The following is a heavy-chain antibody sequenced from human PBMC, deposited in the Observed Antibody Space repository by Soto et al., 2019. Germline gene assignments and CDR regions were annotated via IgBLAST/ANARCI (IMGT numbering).Heavy chain of an antibody. CDR2: ISSSSSTI. CDR3: ASDLPGMWISY. Sequence: EVQLVESGGGLVQPGGSLRLSCAASGFTFSSYSMNWVRQAPGKGLEWVSYISSSSSTIYYADSVKGRFTISIDNAKNSLYLQMSSLRDEDTAVYYCASDLPGMWISYWGQGTLVTVSS. V-gene: IGHV3-48*02. J-gene: IGHJ4*02. D-gene: IGHD3-10*01. CDR1: GFTFSSYS.